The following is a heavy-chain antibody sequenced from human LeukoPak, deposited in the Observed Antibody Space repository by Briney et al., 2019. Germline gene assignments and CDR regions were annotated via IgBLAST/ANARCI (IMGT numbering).Heavy chain of an antibody. CDR3: VGGAGSTILGAGGDY. CDR2: IYPADSET. CDR1: GYIFRSYW. Sequence: GESLKISCKGSGYIFRSYWIAWVRQMQGKGLEWMGIIYPADSETRYSPSFEDQVTISVDKSSNTAFLQWSRLKASDSAMYYCVGGAGSTILGAGGDYWGQGTLVTVTS. J-gene: IGHJ4*02. D-gene: IGHD3-3*01. V-gene: IGHV5-51*01.